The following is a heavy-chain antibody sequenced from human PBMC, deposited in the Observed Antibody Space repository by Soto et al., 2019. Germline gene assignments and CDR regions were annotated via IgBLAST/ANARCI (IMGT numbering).Heavy chain of an antibody. CDR1: GFTFSNYG. CDR3: ARDGDVNTGFGKDY. CDR2: IWYGGGNK. V-gene: IGHV3-33*01. Sequence: AGGSLRLSCAASGFTFSNYGMHWVRQAPGKGLEWVAFIWYGGGNKYYAESVKGRFTISRDNSKNTLYLQMNSLRAEDTAVYYCARDGDVNTGFGKDYWGQGTLVTVSS. D-gene: IGHD3-16*01. J-gene: IGHJ4*02.